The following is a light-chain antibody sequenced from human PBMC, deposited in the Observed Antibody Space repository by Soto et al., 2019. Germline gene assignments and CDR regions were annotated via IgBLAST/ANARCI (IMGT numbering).Light chain of an antibody. CDR2: GAS. Sequence: EIVLTQSPGTLSLSPGERATLSCRASQSVSSSFLAWYQHKPGQAPRLIIYGASSRATGIPDRFSGSGSGRDFTLTISRLEPEDSAVYHCQHYGDAARTFGQGTRVEIK. V-gene: IGKV3-20*01. CDR1: QSVSSSF. CDR3: QHYGDAART. J-gene: IGKJ5*01.